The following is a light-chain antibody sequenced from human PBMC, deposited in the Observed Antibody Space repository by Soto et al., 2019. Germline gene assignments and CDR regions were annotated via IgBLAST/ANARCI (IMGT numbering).Light chain of an antibody. CDR2: HTS. CDR3: QQYDNWPPYT. Sequence: EIVMTQSPATLSVSPGERATLSCRASQSVSSNLAWYQHKPGQAPRLLIYHTSTRATGIPARFSGSGSGTEFTRTISSLQSEDFAIYYCQQYDNWPPYTFGQGTKLEI. V-gene: IGKV3-15*01. CDR1: QSVSSN. J-gene: IGKJ2*01.